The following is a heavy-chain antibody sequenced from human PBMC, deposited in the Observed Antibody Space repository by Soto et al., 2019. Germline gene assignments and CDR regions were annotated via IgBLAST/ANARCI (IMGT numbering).Heavy chain of an antibody. D-gene: IGHD1-26*01. Sequence: QVQLQQWGAGLLKPSETLSLTCAVYGKSLSGYYWSWIRQPPGKALDWIGEINHSGNTNYNSSLKSRVTISVDTSKNQLFLNLSSVTAADTAMYYCARHHVRGRTIAGAAEFWGQGTLVTVSS. CDR2: INHSGNT. CDR1: GKSLSGYY. J-gene: IGHJ4*02. CDR3: ARHHVRGRTIAGAAEF. V-gene: IGHV4-34*01.